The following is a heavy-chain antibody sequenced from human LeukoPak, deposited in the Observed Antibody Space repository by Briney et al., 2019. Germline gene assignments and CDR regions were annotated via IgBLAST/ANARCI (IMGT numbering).Heavy chain of an antibody. CDR3: ARDATGGIRCTHFDY. D-gene: IGHD7-27*01. J-gene: IGHJ4*02. V-gene: IGHV3-48*01. Sequence: TGGSLRLSCTASGFSFSNYYMNWVRQTPGKGLEWVSYISSSSSGMNYADSVEVRFTISIDKDNNAVFLQINSERAGDAAVYYCARDATGGIRCTHFDYWGQGTLVSVSS. CDR1: GFSFSNYY. CDR2: ISSSSSGM.